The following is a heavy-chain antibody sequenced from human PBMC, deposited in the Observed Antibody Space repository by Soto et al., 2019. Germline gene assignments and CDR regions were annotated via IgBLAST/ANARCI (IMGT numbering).Heavy chain of an antibody. CDR3: ASGILYSSGWQ. D-gene: IGHD6-19*01. Sequence: GASVKVSSTASGYTFTIYAMHWVRQAPGQRLEWMGWINAGNGNTKYSQKFQGRVTITRDTSASTAYMELSSLRSEDTAVYYCASGILYSSGWQWGQGTLVTVSS. CDR1: GYTFTIYA. V-gene: IGHV1-3*01. CDR2: INAGNGNT. J-gene: IGHJ4*02.